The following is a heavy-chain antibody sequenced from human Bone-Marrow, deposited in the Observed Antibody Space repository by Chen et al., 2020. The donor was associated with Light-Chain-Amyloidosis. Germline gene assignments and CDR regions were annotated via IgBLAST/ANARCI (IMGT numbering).Heavy chain of an antibody. CDR3: VRGREWFDP. V-gene: IGHV1-18*04. J-gene: IGHJ5*02. CDR2: VSAYNDDR. CDR1: GYIFTNYG. Sequence: QVQLVQSGAEVKKPGASVNVSCQASGYIFTNYGIGWVRQAPGQGLEWLGWVSAYNDDRNYIQKHQGRVTMTTDASTNTGYMELRSLTSDDTAVYYCVRGREWFDPWGQGTLVTVSS.